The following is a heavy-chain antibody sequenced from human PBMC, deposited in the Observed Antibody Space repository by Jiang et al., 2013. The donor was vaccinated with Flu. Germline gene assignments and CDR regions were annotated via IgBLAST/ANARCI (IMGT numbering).Heavy chain of an antibody. CDR3: ARAENGAAGD. V-gene: IGHV4-59*01. D-gene: IGHD2-8*01. J-gene: IGHJ4*02. CDR1: GGSMNGYF. Sequence: LLKPSETLFLTCGVSGGSMNGYFWTWIRQPPGKGLEWIAYMSHSEDTNYNPSLQSRVTISLDTSKNQFSLKLISVTAADTAVYYCARAENGAAGDWGQGTLVTVSS. CDR2: MSHSEDT.